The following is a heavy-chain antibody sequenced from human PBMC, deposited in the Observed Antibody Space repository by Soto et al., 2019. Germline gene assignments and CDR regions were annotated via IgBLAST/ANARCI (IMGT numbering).Heavy chain of an antibody. CDR2: IYYSGST. J-gene: IGHJ4*02. Sequence: QVQLQESGPGLVKPSETLSLTCTVSGGSVSSGSYYWSWIRQPPGKGLEWIGYIYYSGSTNYNPSLKSRVTISVDTSKNQCSLKLNSVTAADTAVYYCASYSSGGYEVSYWGQGTLVTVSS. V-gene: IGHV4-61*01. CDR1: GGSVSSGSYY. D-gene: IGHD6-19*01. CDR3: ASYSSGGYEVSY.